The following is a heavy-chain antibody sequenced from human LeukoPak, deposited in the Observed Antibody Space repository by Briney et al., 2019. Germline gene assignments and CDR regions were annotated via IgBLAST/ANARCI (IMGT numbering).Heavy chain of an antibody. CDR2: IYTSGST. Sequence: SETLSLTCTVSGGSISSGSYYWSWIRQPAGNGLEWIGRIYTSGSTNYNPSLKSRVTISVDTSKNQFSLKLSSVTAADTAVYYCAREGVYYYDSSGYYLFDYWGQGTLVSVSS. CDR1: GGSISSGSYY. V-gene: IGHV4-61*02. D-gene: IGHD3-22*01. CDR3: AREGVYYYDSSGYYLFDY. J-gene: IGHJ4*02.